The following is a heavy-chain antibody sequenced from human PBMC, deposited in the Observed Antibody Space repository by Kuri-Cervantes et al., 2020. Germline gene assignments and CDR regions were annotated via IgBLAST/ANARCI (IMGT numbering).Heavy chain of an antibody. CDR3: AREGPPRPHGSGSYYIRAFDY. D-gene: IGHD3-10*01. J-gene: IGHJ4*02. CDR1: GFTFSSYA. V-gene: IGHV3-30-3*01. CDR2: ISYDGSNK. Sequence: GGSLRLSCAASGFTFSSYAMHWVRQAPGKGLEWVAVISYDGSNKYYADSVKGRFTISRDNSKNTLYLQMNSLRAEDTAVYYCAREGPPRPHGSGSYYIRAFDYWGQGTLVTVSS.